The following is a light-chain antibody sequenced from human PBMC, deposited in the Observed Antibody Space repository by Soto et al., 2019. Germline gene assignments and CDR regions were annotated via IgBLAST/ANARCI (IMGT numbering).Light chain of an antibody. V-gene: IGLV2-11*01. J-gene: IGLJ2*01. Sequence: QSVLTQPRSVSGSPGQSVTISCTGTSSDVGGYNYVSWYQQHPGKAPKLMIYDVSKRPSGVPDRFSGSKSGNTASLTISGLQAEDEAYYYCCSYAGSYTVVFGGGTKLTGL. CDR1: SSDVGGYNY. CDR2: DVS. CDR3: CSYAGSYTVV.